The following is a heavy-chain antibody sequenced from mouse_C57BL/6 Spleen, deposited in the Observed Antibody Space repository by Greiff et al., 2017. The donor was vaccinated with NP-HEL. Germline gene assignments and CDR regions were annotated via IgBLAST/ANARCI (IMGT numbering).Heavy chain of an antibody. J-gene: IGHJ2*01. V-gene: IGHV5-17*01. CDR3: ARPYYGSSYSNYFDY. Sequence: DVKLVESGGGLVKPGGSLKLSCAASGFTFSDYGMHWVRQAPEKGLEWVAYISSGSSTIYYADTVKGRFTISSDNAKNTLFLQMTSLRSEDTAMYYCARPYYGSSYSNYFDYWGQGTTLTVSS. D-gene: IGHD1-1*01. CDR2: ISSGSSTI. CDR1: GFTFSDYG.